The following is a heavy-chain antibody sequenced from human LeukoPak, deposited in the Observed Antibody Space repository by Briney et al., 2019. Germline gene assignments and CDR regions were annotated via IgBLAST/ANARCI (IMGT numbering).Heavy chain of an antibody. Sequence: ASVKVSCKASGYTFTSYYMHWVRQAPGQGLEWMGWIIPNSGGTNYAQKFQGRVTMTRDTSISTAYMELSRLRSDDTAVYYCARVDYGGNRNGNFDYWGQGTLVTVSS. D-gene: IGHD4-23*01. CDR3: ARVDYGGNRNGNFDY. J-gene: IGHJ4*02. CDR2: IIPNSGGT. CDR1: GYTFTSYY. V-gene: IGHV1-2*02.